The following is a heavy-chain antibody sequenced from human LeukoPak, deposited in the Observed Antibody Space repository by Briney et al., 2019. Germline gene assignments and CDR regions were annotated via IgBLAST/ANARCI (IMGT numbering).Heavy chain of an antibody. Sequence: PGGSLRLSCAASGFSFSGSWLSWVRQAPGKGLQWVSVISHSGVNTYYADSVKGRFTISRDSSKNTLFLQMNSLRAEDTAVYYCAKVSSSSCYGWNDYWGQGTLVTVSS. CDR2: ISHSGVNT. CDR3: AKVSSSSCYGWNDY. J-gene: IGHJ4*02. D-gene: IGHD2-2*01. CDR1: GFSFSGSW. V-gene: IGHV3-23*01.